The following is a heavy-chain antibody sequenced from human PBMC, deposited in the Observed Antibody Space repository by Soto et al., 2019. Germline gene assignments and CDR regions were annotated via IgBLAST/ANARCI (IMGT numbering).Heavy chain of an antibody. V-gene: IGHV4-59*08. D-gene: IGHD3-16*01. J-gene: IGHJ5*02. CDR3: ARRGDGGWWFDP. CDR1: DGSISSYY. CDR2: IYYIGGA. Sequence: SETLSLTCTVSDGSISSYYWSWIRQPPGKGLEWIGYIYYIGGANYNPSLKSRVTISVDTSKNQFSLKLSSVTAADTAVYYCARRGDGGWWFDPWGQGTQVTVSS.